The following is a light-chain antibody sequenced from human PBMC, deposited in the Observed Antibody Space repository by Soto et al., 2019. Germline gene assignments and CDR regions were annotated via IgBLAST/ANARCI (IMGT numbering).Light chain of an antibody. CDR1: SSNIGNNY. CDR2: ENN. Sequence: QSVLTQPPSVSAAPGQKVTISCSGSSSNIGNNYVSWYQQLPGTATKLLIYENNKRPSGIPDRFSGSKSGTSATLGITGLQTGDEADYYCGTWDSSLSAKVFGGGTKVTVL. J-gene: IGLJ2*01. V-gene: IGLV1-51*02. CDR3: GTWDSSLSAKV.